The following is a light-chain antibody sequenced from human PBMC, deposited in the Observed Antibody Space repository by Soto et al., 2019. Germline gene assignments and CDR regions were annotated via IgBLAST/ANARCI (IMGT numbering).Light chain of an antibody. Sequence: QSALTQPASVSGSPGQSITISCTGTSSDIGGYNYVSWFQQHPCKAPKLIIYDVNNRPSGVSNRFSGSKSGTTASLAISGLQAEDEAEYFCSSYAGTNTLVLFGGGTKLTVL. CDR3: SSYAGTNTLVL. CDR1: SSDIGGYNY. J-gene: IGLJ2*01. V-gene: IGLV2-14*01. CDR2: DVN.